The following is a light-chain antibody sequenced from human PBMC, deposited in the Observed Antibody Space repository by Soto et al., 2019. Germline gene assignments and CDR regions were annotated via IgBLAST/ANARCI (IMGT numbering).Light chain of an antibody. CDR2: AAS. CDR3: QQSYSTPWT. J-gene: IGKJ1*01. Sequence: DIQMTQSPSSLSASVGDRVIITCRASQSITNFLNWYQQKPGDAPNLLIYAASSLQSGVPSRFSGSASGTDFTLTISSMQPEDFASYYCQQSYSTPWTFGQGTKVVIK. CDR1: QSITNF. V-gene: IGKV1-39*01.